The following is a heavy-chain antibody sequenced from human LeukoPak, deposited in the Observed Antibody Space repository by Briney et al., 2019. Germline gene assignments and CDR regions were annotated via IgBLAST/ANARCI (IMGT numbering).Heavy chain of an antibody. V-gene: IGHV3-23*01. CDR1: RFTFSKYA. CDR2: INDGGDNT. CDR3: AKAQKYYYDSSDY. D-gene: IGHD3-22*01. J-gene: IGHJ4*02. Sequence: GGSLRLSCAASRFTFSKYAMNWVRQAPGKGLEWVSTINDGGDNTYYADSVKGRFTISRDNSKNTLYLQMNSLRADDTAVYYCAKAQKYYYDSSDYWGQGPLVTVSS.